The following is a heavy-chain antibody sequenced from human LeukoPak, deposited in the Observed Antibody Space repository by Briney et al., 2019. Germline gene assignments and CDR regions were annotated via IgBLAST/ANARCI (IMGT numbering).Heavy chain of an antibody. Sequence: RASVLVSCKASGYTFRIHDINWVRQAPGQGLEWMGWVSPKTGRTGYAQKFQGRVYMTTNASLSTAYMELSSLRFDDTAVYFCARESERNDGWFDPWGQGTLVTVSS. V-gene: IGHV1-8*01. CDR2: VSPKTGRT. CDR1: GYTFRIHD. D-gene: IGHD1-1*01. J-gene: IGHJ5*02. CDR3: ARESERNDGWFDP.